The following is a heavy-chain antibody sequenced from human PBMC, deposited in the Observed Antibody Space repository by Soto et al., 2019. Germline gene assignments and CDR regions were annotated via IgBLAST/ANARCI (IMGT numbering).Heavy chain of an antibody. J-gene: IGHJ6*02. Sequence: AAVKVSCKYSGDMFDTYTITLMRRANGRGLEWVGGIIPRSARSNYAQKFQGWVTMTRDTSISTAYMELSRLRSDDTAVYYCATVGYCSGGSCYDGMDVWGQGTTVTVSS. D-gene: IGHD2-15*01. CDR1: GDMFDTYT. CDR2: IIPRSARS. CDR3: ATVGYCSGGSCYDGMDV. V-gene: IGHV1-2*04.